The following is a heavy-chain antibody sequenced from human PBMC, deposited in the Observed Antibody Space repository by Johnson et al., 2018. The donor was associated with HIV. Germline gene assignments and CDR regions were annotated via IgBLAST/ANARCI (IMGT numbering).Heavy chain of an antibody. CDR2: IYSGDNT. V-gene: IGHV3-66*02. CDR3: ARWSRYTYDHDDAHLLHAFDI. CDR1: GLTVSSNY. D-gene: IGHD3-22*01. J-gene: IGHJ3*02. Sequence: VQLVESGGGLVQPGGSLRLSCVASGLTVSSNYMTWVRQSPGKGLECVSVIYSGDNTYYADSVKGRFTISRDNSKNTLYLQMSSLRAQDTAVYYCARWSRYTYDHDDAHLLHAFDIWGQGTMVTVSS.